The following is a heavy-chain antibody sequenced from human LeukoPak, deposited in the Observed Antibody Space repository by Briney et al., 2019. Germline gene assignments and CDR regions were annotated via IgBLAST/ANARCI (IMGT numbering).Heavy chain of an antibody. CDR1: GVTFSRDW. V-gene: IGHV3-7*01. D-gene: IGHD2-21*01. CDR2: IKQDGSEK. Sequence: GGSLRLSCAASGVTFSRDWMSWGRQAPGKGLGWVANIKQDGSEKYYVDSVKGRFTISRDNAKNSLYLQMNSLRAEDTAVYYCAREQLVMALSVWGQGTLFTVSS. J-gene: IGHJ4*02. CDR3: AREQLVMALSV.